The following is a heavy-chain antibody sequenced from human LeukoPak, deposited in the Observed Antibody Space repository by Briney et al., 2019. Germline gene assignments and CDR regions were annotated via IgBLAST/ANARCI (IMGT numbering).Heavy chain of an antibody. CDR1: GYTFTGYY. Sequence: ASVKVSCKASGYTFTGYYMHWVRQPPGQGLEWMGWINPNSGGTIYAQKFQGRVTMTRDTSIRTAYMELSRLRSDDTAVYYCARDSLGYCSGGSCYSRAFDIWGPGTMVTVSS. CDR3: ARDSLGYCSGGSCYSRAFDI. D-gene: IGHD2-15*01. V-gene: IGHV1-2*02. J-gene: IGHJ3*02. CDR2: INPNSGGT.